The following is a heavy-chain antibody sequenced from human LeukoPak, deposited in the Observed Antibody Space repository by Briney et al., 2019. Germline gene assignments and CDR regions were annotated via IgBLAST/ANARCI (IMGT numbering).Heavy chain of an antibody. CDR1: GDSTSSSSYY. J-gene: IGHJ4*02. CDR2: IYYRGST. Sequence: SETLSLTCTVSGDSTSSSSYYWGWIRQPPGKGLEWIGSIYYRGSTSYNPSLKSRVTISVDTSKNQFSLKLTSVTAADTAVYYCARIVGVTDYFDYWGQGTLVTVSS. D-gene: IGHD1-26*01. V-gene: IGHV4-39*01. CDR3: ARIVGVTDYFDY.